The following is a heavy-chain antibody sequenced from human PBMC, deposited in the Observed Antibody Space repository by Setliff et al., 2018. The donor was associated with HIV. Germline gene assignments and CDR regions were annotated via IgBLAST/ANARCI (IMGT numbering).Heavy chain of an antibody. CDR1: GGSISSHY. Sequence: SETLSLTCTVSGGSISSHYWSWIRQPPGKGLEWIGYIYYSGSTNYNPSLKGRVTISVDTSKNQFSLKLSSVTAADTAVYYCARGVTIFGVVILPPNWFDPWGQGTLVTVSS. CDR2: IYYSGST. J-gene: IGHJ5*02. CDR3: ARGVTIFGVVILPPNWFDP. D-gene: IGHD3-3*01. V-gene: IGHV4-59*11.